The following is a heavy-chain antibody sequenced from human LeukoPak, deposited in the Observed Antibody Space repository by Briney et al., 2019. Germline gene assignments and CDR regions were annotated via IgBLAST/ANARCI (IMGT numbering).Heavy chain of an antibody. CDR1: GFTFSSYW. D-gene: IGHD3-22*01. J-gene: IGHJ4*02. V-gene: IGHV3-74*01. CDR2: INTDGSST. CDR3: ARGSLKGTMIVLADY. Sequence: GGSLRLSCAASGFTFSSYWMHWVRQAPGKGLVWVSRINTDGSSTSYADSVKGRFTISRDNAKNTLYLQMNSLRAEDTAVYYCARGSLKGTMIVLADYWGQGTLVTVSS.